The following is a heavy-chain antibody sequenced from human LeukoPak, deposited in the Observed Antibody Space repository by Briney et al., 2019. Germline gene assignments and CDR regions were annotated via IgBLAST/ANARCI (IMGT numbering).Heavy chain of an antibody. CDR2: ISYDGSNK. J-gene: IGHJ6*02. CDR3: AREWGVQLWPPMGYYYGMDV. D-gene: IGHD5-18*01. CDR1: GFTFSSYA. Sequence: GRSLRLSCAASGFTFSSYAMHWVRQAPGKGLEWVAVISYDGSNKYYADSVKGRFTISRDNSKNTLYLQMNSLRAEDTAVYYCAREWGVQLWPPMGYYYGMDVWGQGTTVTVSS. V-gene: IGHV3-30-3*01.